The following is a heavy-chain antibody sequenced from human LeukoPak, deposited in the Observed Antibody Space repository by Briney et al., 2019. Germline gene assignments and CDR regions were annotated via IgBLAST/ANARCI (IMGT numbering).Heavy chain of an antibody. Sequence: GGSLRLSCAASGFTFDDYAMHWVRQAPGKGLEWVSGISWNSGSIGYADSVKGRFTISRDNAKNSLYLQMNSLRAEDTAVYYCARALNYDILTGYCDYWGQGTLVTVSS. V-gene: IGHV3-9*01. CDR1: GFTFDDYA. CDR2: ISWNSGSI. D-gene: IGHD3-9*01. J-gene: IGHJ4*02. CDR3: ARALNYDILTGYCDY.